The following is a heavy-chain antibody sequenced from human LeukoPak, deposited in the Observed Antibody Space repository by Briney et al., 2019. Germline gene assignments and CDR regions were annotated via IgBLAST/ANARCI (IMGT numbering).Heavy chain of an antibody. J-gene: IGHJ4*02. V-gene: IGHV3-33*08. CDR2: IWYDGSNK. CDR3: ARDRGDYAFDY. CDR1: GFTFSSYG. Sequence: PGGSLRLSCAASGFTFSSYGMHWVRQAPGKGLEWVAVIWYDGSNKYYADSVKGRFTIPRDNSKNTLYLQMNSLRAEDTAVYYCARDRGDYAFDYWGQGTLVTVSS. D-gene: IGHD4-17*01.